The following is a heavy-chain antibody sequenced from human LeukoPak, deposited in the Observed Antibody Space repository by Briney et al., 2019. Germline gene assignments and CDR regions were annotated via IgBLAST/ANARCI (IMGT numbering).Heavy chain of an antibody. V-gene: IGHV3-30*02. CDR2: IRYDGINE. CDR1: GFTFSSYG. Sequence: PGGSLRLSCAASGFTFSSYGMHWVRRAPGKGLEWVSYIRYDGINEYYADSVRGRFTISRDISKNTLYLQMNSLRAEDTAVYYCAKGLRFTVQLVLAFDIWGQGTMVTVSS. CDR3: AKGLRFTVQLVLAFDI. J-gene: IGHJ3*02. D-gene: IGHD6-13*01.